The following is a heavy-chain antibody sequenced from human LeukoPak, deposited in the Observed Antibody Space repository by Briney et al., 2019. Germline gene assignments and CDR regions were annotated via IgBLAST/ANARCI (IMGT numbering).Heavy chain of an antibody. Sequence: SETLSLTCTVSGGSISSRSYYWGWIRQPPGKGLEWIGKISDSGSTYYSPSLRSRVTISIDTSKNQFSLKLSSVTAADTAVYYCARSLHDYGDYYIDYWGQGTLVTVSS. V-gene: IGHV4-39*07. D-gene: IGHD4-17*01. CDR1: GGSISSRSYY. CDR3: ARSLHDYGDYYIDY. J-gene: IGHJ4*02. CDR2: ISDSGST.